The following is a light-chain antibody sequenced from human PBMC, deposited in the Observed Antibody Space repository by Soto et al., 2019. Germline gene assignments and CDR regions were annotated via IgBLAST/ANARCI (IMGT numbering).Light chain of an antibody. CDR1: SSDVGGYNY. Sequence: QSALTQPRSVSGSPGQSVTISCTGTSSDVGGYNYVSWYQQHPGKAPKLMIYDVGKRPSRVPDRFSGSKSGNTASLTISGLQAEDEADYYCCSYAGSYTYVFGPGTKVTVL. CDR2: DVG. CDR3: CSYAGSYTYV. J-gene: IGLJ1*01. V-gene: IGLV2-11*01.